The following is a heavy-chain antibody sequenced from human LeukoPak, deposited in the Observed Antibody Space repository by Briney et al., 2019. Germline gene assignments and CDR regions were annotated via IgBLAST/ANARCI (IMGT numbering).Heavy chain of an antibody. Sequence: GGSLRLSCAASGFTFSSYAMSWVRQAPGKGLEWVSAISGSGGSTYYAVYVRGRFTISRDNTKDTLYLQMNRMRGEDTAVNYCAKRRGYYDSSGYYYVGFDYWGQGTLVTVSS. CDR3: AKRRGYYDSSGYYYVGFDY. CDR2: ISGSGGST. V-gene: IGHV3-23*01. D-gene: IGHD3-22*01. J-gene: IGHJ4*02. CDR1: GFTFSSYA.